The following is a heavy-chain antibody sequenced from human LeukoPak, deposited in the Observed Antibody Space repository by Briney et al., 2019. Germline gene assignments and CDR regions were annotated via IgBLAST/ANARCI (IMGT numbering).Heavy chain of an antibody. Sequence: GRSLRLSCAASGFTFSSYGMHWVRQAPGKGLEWVAVIWYDGTNKYYADSVKGRFTISRDNSKSTLYLQMNSLRAEDTAVYYCARIGGDRHPIEYWGQGTLVTVSS. V-gene: IGHV3-33*01. J-gene: IGHJ4*02. CDR3: ARIGGDRHPIEY. D-gene: IGHD2-21*02. CDR2: IWYDGTNK. CDR1: GFTFSSYG.